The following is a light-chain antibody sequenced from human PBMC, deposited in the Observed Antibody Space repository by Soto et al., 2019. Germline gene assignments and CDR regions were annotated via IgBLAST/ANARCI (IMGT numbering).Light chain of an antibody. CDR1: QSLVFSDGNTY. CDR3: IHGTHRPFT. CDR2: KIS. V-gene: IGKV2-30*01. Sequence: DVVMTQSPLSLSVTLGQPASISCRSSQSLVFSDGNTYLNWFHQRPGQSPRRLIYKISNRDSGVPDRFSGSGSGTDFTLKITRVEAEDVGVYYCIHGTHRPFTFGPGTKVDIK. J-gene: IGKJ3*01.